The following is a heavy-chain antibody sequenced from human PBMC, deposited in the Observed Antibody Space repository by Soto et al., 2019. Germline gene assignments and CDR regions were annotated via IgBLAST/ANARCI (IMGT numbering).Heavy chain of an antibody. CDR3: ASVSGFGPFDY. J-gene: IGHJ4*02. Sequence: QVQLVESGGGVVQPGRSLRLSCAASGFTFSSYAMHWVRQAPGKGLEWVAVISYDGSNKYYADSVKGRFTISRDNSKNTLYLQMNSLRAEDTAVYYFASVSGFGPFDYWGQRTLVTVSS. V-gene: IGHV3-30-3*01. CDR2: ISYDGSNK. CDR1: GFTFSSYA. D-gene: IGHD3-16*01.